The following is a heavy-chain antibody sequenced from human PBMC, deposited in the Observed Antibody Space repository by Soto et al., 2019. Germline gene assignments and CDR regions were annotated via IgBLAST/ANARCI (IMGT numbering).Heavy chain of an antibody. V-gene: IGHV4-30-4*01. CDR3: ARAVHTLGTQIRFDY. J-gene: IGHJ4*02. Sequence: PSETLSLTCTVSGGSISSGDYYWSWIRQPPGKGLEWIGYIYYSGSTYYNPSLKSRVTISVDTSKNQFSLKLSSVTAADTAVYYCARAVHTLGTQIRFDYWGQGTLVTVSS. CDR2: IYYSGST. D-gene: IGHD2-2*02. CDR1: GGSISSGDYY.